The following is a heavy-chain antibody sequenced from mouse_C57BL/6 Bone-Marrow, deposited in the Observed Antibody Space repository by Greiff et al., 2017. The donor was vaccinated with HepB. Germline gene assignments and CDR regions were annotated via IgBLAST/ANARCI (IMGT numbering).Heavy chain of an antibody. D-gene: IGHD1-1*01. V-gene: IGHV1-72*01. CDR1: GYTFTSYW. CDR3: ASAFITTVVALYDFDY. CDR2: IDPNSGGT. J-gene: IGHJ2*01. Sequence: QVQLQQPGAELVKPGASVKLSCKASGYTFTSYWLHWVKQRPGRGLEWIGRIDPNSGGTKYNEKFKSKATMTVDKPSSTAYMQLSSLTSEDSAVYYGASAFITTVVALYDFDYWGKGTTLTVSS.